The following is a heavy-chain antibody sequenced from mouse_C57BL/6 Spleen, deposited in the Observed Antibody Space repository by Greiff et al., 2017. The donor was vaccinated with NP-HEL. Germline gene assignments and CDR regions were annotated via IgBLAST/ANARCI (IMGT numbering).Heavy chain of an antibody. Sequence: QVQLQQSDAELVKPGASVKISCKVSGYTFTDHTIHWMKQRPEQGLEWIGNIYPRDGSTKYNEKFKGKATLTADKSSSTAYMQLNSQTSDDSAVYVSSRRRDYCGSRDWYFDVWGTGTTVTVSS. V-gene: IGHV1-78*01. D-gene: IGHD1-1*01. CDR3: SRRRDYCGSRDWYFDV. CDR2: IYPRDGST. CDR1: GYTFTDHT. J-gene: IGHJ1*03.